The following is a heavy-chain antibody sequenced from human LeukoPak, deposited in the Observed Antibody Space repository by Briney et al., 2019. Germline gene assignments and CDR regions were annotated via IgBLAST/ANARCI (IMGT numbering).Heavy chain of an antibody. V-gene: IGHV3-21*01. Sequence: PGGSLRLSCAASGFTFSSYSMNWVRQAPGKGLEWVSSISSSSSYIYYADSVKGRFTIPRDNAKNSLYLQMNSLRAEDTAVYYCARAIRNSSSSFDYWGQGTLVTVSS. CDR1: GFTFSSYS. CDR3: ARAIRNSSSSFDY. CDR2: ISSSSSYI. J-gene: IGHJ4*02. D-gene: IGHD6-6*01.